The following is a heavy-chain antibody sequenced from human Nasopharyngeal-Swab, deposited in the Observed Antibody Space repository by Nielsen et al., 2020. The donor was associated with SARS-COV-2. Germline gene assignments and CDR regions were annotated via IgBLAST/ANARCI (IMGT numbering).Heavy chain of an antibody. CDR2: VSGSGKIT. D-gene: IGHD1-26*01. CDR1: GFTFSTYA. CDR3: AKGGSLSGSWD. V-gene: IGHV3-23*01. Sequence: GESLKISCAASGFTFSTYAMTWVRQAPGKGLEWVSTVSGSGKITYYADSVKGRFTISRDNSKNTLFLQMSSLRDEDTAVYYCAKGGSLSGSWDWGQGTLVTVSS. J-gene: IGHJ4*02.